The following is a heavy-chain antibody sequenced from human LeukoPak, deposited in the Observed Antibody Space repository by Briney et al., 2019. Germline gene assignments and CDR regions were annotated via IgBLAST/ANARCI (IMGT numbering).Heavy chain of an antibody. Sequence: GGSLRLSCAASGFTFSNAWMNWVRQAPGKGLEWVGRIKSKTDGGTAADGGTTDYAAPVEGRFTISRDDSKNTLYLQMNSLKTEDTAVYYCTTGYNGSPFDYWGQGTLVTVSS. CDR1: GFTFSNAW. V-gene: IGHV3-15*01. J-gene: IGHJ4*02. CDR2: IKSKTDGGTAADGGTT. D-gene: IGHD1-26*01. CDR3: TTGYNGSPFDY.